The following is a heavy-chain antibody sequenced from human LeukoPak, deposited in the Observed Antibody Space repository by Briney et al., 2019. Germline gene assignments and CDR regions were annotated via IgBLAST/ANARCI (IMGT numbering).Heavy chain of an antibody. CDR1: RFTFSDYY. J-gene: IGHJ4*02. Sequence: GGSLRLSCAASRFTFSDYYMTWIRQAPGKGLEWVSYISNTGSTMYYADSVKGRFTISRDNAKNSLYLQMNSLRAEDTAVYYCARVYRSGGSIDYWGQGSLVTVSS. CDR3: ARVYRSGGSIDY. D-gene: IGHD2-15*01. CDR2: ISNTGSTM. V-gene: IGHV3-11*04.